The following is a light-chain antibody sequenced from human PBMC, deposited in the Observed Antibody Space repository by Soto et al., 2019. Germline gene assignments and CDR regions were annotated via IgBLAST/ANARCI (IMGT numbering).Light chain of an antibody. CDR2: AAS. CDR1: QSVSTN. CDR3: QQYDERPPNLS. V-gene: IGKV3-15*01. Sequence: EIVMTQSPATLSVSPGERATLSCRASQSVSTNLAWYQQKPGQATRLLIYAASVRATGIPARFSGSGSATEFTLTISSLQSEDFAVYYCQQYDERPPNLSLGGGTKVEIK. J-gene: IGKJ4*01.